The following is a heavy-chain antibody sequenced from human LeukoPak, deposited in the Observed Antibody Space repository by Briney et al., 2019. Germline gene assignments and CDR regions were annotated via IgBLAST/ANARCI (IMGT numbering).Heavy chain of an antibody. D-gene: IGHD1-26*01. J-gene: IGHJ3*02. CDR3: ARSMGARGGAFDI. V-gene: IGHV1-2*06. Sequence: ASVKVSCKASGYTFTGYYMHWVRQAPGQGLEWMGRINPNSGGTNYAQKFQGRVTMTRDTSISTAYMELSRLRSDDTAVYYCARSMGARGGAFDIWGQGTMVTVSS. CDR1: GYTFTGYY. CDR2: INPNSGGT.